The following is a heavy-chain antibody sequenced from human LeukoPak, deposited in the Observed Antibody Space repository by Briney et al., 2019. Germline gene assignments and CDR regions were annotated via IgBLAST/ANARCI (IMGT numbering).Heavy chain of an antibody. CDR3: AREYGDYYFDY. V-gene: IGHV1-46*01. CDR2: INPSGGST. Sequence: ASVKVSCKASGYTFTSYYMHWVRQAPGEGLGWMGIINPSGGSTSYAQKFQGRVTMTRDTSTSTVYMELSSLRSEDTAVYYCAREYGDYYFDYWGQGTLVTVSS. J-gene: IGHJ4*02. D-gene: IGHD4-17*01. CDR1: GYTFTSYY.